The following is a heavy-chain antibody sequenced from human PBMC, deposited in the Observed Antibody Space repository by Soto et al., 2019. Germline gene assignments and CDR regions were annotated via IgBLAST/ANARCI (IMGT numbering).Heavy chain of an antibody. Sequence: PSETRSLTWTASGGSSSSYWWSGIRQPAGKGLEWIGRIYTSGSTNYTPSLKSRVTMSVDTSKNQFSLKLSSVTAAHTAVYYCARDDYDFWSGHYGMDVWGQGTTGTV. V-gene: IGHV4-4*07. D-gene: IGHD3-3*01. J-gene: IGHJ6*02. CDR3: ARDDYDFWSGHYGMDV. CDR2: IYTSGST. CDR1: GGSSSSYW.